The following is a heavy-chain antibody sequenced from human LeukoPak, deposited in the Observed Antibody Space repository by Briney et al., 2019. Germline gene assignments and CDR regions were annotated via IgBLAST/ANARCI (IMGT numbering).Heavy chain of an antibody. CDR3: ARGLTARIYGMDV. Sequence: SETLSLTCTVSGGSISSYYWSWIRQPPGKGLEWIGYIYYSGSTNYNPSLKSRVTISVDTSKNQFSLKLSSVTAADTAVYYCARGLTARIYGMDVWGQGTTVTVSS. CDR2: IYYSGST. V-gene: IGHV4-59*01. J-gene: IGHJ6*02. D-gene: IGHD6-6*01. CDR1: GGSISSYY.